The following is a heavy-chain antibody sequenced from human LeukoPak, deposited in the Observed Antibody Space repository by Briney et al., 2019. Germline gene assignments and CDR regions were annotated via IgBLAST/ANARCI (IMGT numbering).Heavy chain of an antibody. D-gene: IGHD5-18*01. CDR3: ARAFLDSYGYYYYYMDV. Sequence: ASVKVSCNASGGTFSIYAISWVRPAPGQGREWMGGIIPIFGTANYAQKFQGRVTITADKSTSTAYMELSSLRSEDTAVYYCARAFLDSYGYYYYYMDVWGKGTTVTVSS. V-gene: IGHV1-69*06. CDR1: GGTFSIYA. CDR2: IIPIFGTA. J-gene: IGHJ6*03.